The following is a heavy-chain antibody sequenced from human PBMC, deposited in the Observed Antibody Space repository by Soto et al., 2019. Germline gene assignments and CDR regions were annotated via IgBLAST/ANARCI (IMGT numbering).Heavy chain of an antibody. CDR2: IYYSGST. V-gene: IGHV4-59*01. Sequence: LETLSLTCTVSGGSISSYYWSWIRQPPGKGLEWIGYIYYSGSTNYNPSLKSRVTKSVDTSKNQFSLKLSSVTAADTAVYYCARVSYDFWSGYYLFDYWGQGTLVTVSS. CDR1: GGSISSYY. D-gene: IGHD3-3*01. J-gene: IGHJ4*02. CDR3: ARVSYDFWSGYYLFDY.